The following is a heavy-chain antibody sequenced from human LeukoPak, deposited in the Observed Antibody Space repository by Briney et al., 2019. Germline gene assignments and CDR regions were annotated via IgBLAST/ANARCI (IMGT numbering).Heavy chain of an antibody. Sequence: GRSLRLSCAASGFTFRSHGMHWVRQAPGKGLEWVALIWYDGTNKYYADSVRGRFTISRDNSKNTLYLQMNSLRAEDTAVYYCARGFCSSTICSIDYWGQGTLVTVSS. V-gene: IGHV3-33*01. D-gene: IGHD2-2*01. CDR3: ARGFCSSTICSIDY. J-gene: IGHJ4*02. CDR1: GFTFRSHG. CDR2: IWYDGTNK.